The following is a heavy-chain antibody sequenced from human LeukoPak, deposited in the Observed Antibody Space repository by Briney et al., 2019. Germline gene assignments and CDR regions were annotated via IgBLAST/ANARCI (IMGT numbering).Heavy chain of an antibody. CDR2: IYYSGST. D-gene: IGHD6-13*01. Sequence: SETLSLTCTVSGGSISSYYWSWIRQPPGKGLEWIGYIYYSGSTNYNPSLKSRVTISVDTSKNQFSLKLSSVTAADTAVYYCAREWAGRTAPGTAAAGTGRGFDYWGQGTLVTVSS. CDR3: AREWAGRTAPGTAAAGTGRGFDY. J-gene: IGHJ4*02. CDR1: GGSISSYY. V-gene: IGHV4-59*01.